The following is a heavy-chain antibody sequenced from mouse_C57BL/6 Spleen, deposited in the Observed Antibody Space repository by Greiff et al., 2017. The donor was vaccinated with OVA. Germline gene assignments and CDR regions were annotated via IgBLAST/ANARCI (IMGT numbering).Heavy chain of an antibody. J-gene: IGHJ2*01. CDR3: ARSPYVH. D-gene: IGHD1-1*01. V-gene: IGHV1-82*01. CDR2: MYPGDGDT. CDR1: GYAFSSSW. Sequence: VQLQESGPELVKPGASVKISCKASGYAFSSSWMNWVKQRPGKGLEWIGRMYPGDGDTNYNGKFKGKATLTADKSSSTAYMQLSSLTSEDSAVYFCARSPYVHWGQGTTLTVSS.